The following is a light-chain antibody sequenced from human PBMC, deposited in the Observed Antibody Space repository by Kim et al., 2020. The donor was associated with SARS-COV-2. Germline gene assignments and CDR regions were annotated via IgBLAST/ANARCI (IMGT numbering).Light chain of an antibody. V-gene: IGLV2-14*03. CDR1: GSDVGGYNY. J-gene: IGLJ2*01. CDR2: DVS. CDR3: SSYTSSSTRV. Sequence: GQPITVSCTGTGSDVGGYNYVSWYQQHPGKAPKLMIYDVSNRPSGVSDRFSGSKSGNAASLTISGLQAEDEADYYCSSYTSSSTRVFGGGTQLTVL.